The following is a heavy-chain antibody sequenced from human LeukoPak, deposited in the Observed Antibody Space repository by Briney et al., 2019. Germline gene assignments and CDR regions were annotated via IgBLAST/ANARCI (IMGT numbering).Heavy chain of an antibody. CDR1: GFTFSSYW. J-gene: IGHJ4*02. CDR2: IKQDGSEK. V-gene: IGHV3-7*01. D-gene: IGHD5-18*01. Sequence: GGSLRLSCAASGFTFSSYWTSWVRQAPGKGLEWVANIKQDGSEKYYVDSVKGRFTISRDNAKNSLYLQMNSLRAEDTAVYYCARSRGYSYGYGFDYWGQGTLVTVSS. CDR3: ARSRGYSYGYGFDY.